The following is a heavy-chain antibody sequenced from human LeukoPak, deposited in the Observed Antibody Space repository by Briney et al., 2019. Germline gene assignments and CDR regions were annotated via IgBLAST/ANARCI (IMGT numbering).Heavy chain of an antibody. CDR3: ARHGYSSNFDY. Sequence: SETLSLTCTVSGGSISSSSYYWGWSRQPPGKGLEWIGSIYYSGGTYYNPSLKSRVTISVDTSKNQFSLKLSSVPAADTAVYYCARHGYSSNFDYWGQGTLVTVSS. CDR1: GGSISSSSYY. D-gene: IGHD6-13*01. V-gene: IGHV4-39*01. CDR2: IYYSGGT. J-gene: IGHJ4*02.